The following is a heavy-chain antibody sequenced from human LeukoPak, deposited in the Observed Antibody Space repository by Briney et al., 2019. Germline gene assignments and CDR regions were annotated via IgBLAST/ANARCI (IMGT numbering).Heavy chain of an antibody. CDR3: ARTYGDYGWVDY. CDR1: GGSISTNSYY. D-gene: IGHD4-17*01. V-gene: IGHV4-39*01. J-gene: IGHJ4*02. CDR2: IYYSGST. Sequence: SESLSLTCTVSGGSISTNSYYWNWIRQPPGKGLEWIGSIYYSGSTDYNPSLKSRVTISVDTSKNQFSLKLSSVTAADTAVHYCARTYGDYGWVDYWGQGTLVTVSS.